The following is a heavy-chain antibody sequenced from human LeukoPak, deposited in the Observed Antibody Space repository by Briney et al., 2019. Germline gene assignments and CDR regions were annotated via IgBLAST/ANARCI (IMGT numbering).Heavy chain of an antibody. CDR3: ARDDTGYCSGGSCPHAFDI. V-gene: IGHV3-23*01. J-gene: IGHJ3*02. CDR1: GFTFSTFA. CDR2: IFPSGGEI. D-gene: IGHD2-15*01. Sequence: PGGSLRLSCAASGFTFSTFAMIWVRQPPGKGLEWVSSIFPSGGEIHYADSVRGRFTISRDNSKSTLSLQMNSLRAEDTAVYYCARDDTGYCSGGSCPHAFDIWGQGTMVTVSS.